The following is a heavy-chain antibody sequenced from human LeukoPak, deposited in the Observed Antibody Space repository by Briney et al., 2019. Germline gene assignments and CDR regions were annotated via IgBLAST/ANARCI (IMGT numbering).Heavy chain of an antibody. Sequence: SGTLSLTCAVSGDSVSSIHWWGWVRQPPGRGLEWIGEIYHSGSTNYSPSLKSRVTISIDTSKNQFSLKLTSVTAADTAVYYCARHKGAGIAAAFDPWGQGTLVTVSS. V-gene: IGHV4-4*02. D-gene: IGHD6-13*01. CDR3: ARHKGAGIAAAFDP. CDR1: GDSVSSIHW. CDR2: IYHSGST. J-gene: IGHJ5*02.